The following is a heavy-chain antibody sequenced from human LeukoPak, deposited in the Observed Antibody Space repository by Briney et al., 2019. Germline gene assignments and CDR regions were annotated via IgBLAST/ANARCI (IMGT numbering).Heavy chain of an antibody. D-gene: IGHD6-13*01. CDR1: GFTFSSYA. J-gene: IGHJ4*02. CDR3: AKGDGVAAAGTPCDY. Sequence: GGSLRLSCAASGFTFSSYAMTWVRQAPGKGLEWVSSISGSGDYTNYADSVKGRFTISRDNSKNTLYLQMNSLRAEDTAVYYCAKGDGVAAAGTPCDYWGQGTLVTVSS. V-gene: IGHV3-23*01. CDR2: ISGSGDYT.